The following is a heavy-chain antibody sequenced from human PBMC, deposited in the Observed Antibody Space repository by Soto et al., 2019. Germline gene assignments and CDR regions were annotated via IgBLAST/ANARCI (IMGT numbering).Heavy chain of an antibody. V-gene: IGHV1-69*06. CDR1: GGTFSSYA. J-gene: IGHJ6*02. D-gene: IGHD3-3*01. CDR3: ARDSYDFWSGYFIYGMDV. Sequence: SVKVSCKACGGTFSSYAISWVGQAPGQGREWMGGIIPIFGTANYAQKFQGRVTITADKSTSTAYMELSSLRSEDTAVYYCARDSYDFWSGYFIYGMDVWGQGTTVTVSS. CDR2: IIPIFGTA.